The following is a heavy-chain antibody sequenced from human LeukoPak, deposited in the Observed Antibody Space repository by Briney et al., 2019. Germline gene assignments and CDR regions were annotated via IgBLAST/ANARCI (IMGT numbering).Heavy chain of an antibody. CDR3: ARGLAYNYDSSAYFLDY. D-gene: IGHD3-22*01. J-gene: IGHJ4*02. CDR2: TSNDGNNK. V-gene: IGHV3-30*04. CDR1: GFTFSRYA. Sequence: PGGSLRLSCAASGFTFSRYAMHWVRQAPGKGLEWVAVTSNDGNNKYYGDSVKGRFTISRDNSKNTLYLQTNILRAEDADVYYCARGLAYNYDSSAYFLDYWGQGTLVTVSS.